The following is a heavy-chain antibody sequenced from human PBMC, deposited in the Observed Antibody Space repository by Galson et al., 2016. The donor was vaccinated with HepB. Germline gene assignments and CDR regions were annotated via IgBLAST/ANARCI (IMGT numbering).Heavy chain of an antibody. Sequence: TLSLTCTVSGGSISSGGYYWSWIRQHPGKGLGWIGYIYYSGSTYYNPSLKSRVTISVDTSKNQFSLKLSSVTAADTAVYYCARMVYGDAYYFDCWGQGTLVTVSS. J-gene: IGHJ4*02. CDR1: GGSISSGGYY. D-gene: IGHD4-17*01. CDR2: IYYSGST. CDR3: ARMVYGDAYYFDC. V-gene: IGHV4-31*03.